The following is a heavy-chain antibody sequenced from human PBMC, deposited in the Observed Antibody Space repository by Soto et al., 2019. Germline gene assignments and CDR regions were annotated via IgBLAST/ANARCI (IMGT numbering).Heavy chain of an antibody. CDR1: GYSFTSYW. V-gene: IGHV5-51*01. CDR2: IYPGDSDT. D-gene: IGHD4-17*01. J-gene: IGHJ6*02. Sequence: NTPGESLKISCKGSGYSFTSYWIGWVRQMPGKGLEWMGIIYPGDSDTRYSPSFQGQVTISADKSISTAYLQWSSLKASDTAMYYCARHVVMTTTGGDYYYGMDVWGQGTTVTVS. CDR3: ARHVVMTTTGGDYYYGMDV.